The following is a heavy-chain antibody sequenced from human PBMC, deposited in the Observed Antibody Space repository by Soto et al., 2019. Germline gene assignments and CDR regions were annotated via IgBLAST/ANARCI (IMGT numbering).Heavy chain of an antibody. J-gene: IGHJ4*02. Sequence: QVQLVESGGGVVQPGRSLRLSCAASGFTFSSYGMHWARQAPGKGLEWVAVISYDGSNKYYADSVKGRFTISRDNSKNTLYLQMNSLRAEDTAVYYCARHSSGWYGDYWGQGTLVTVSS. CDR3: ARHSSGWYGDY. D-gene: IGHD6-19*01. CDR2: ISYDGSNK. V-gene: IGHV3-30*03. CDR1: GFTFSSYG.